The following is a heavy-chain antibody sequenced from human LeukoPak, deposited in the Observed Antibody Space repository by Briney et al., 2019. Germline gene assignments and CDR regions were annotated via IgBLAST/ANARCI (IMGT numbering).Heavy chain of an antibody. V-gene: IGHV3-23*01. Sequence: GGSLRLSCAASGFTFTSYVMSWVRQAPGKGLEWVSSISGTGGSTYYADSVKGRFTISRDNSKNTLYLQMNSLRAEDTAVYYCARLLSGNWGQGTLVTVSS. CDR2: ISGTGGST. CDR3: ARLLSGN. J-gene: IGHJ4*02. CDR1: GFTFTSYV. D-gene: IGHD2-21*02.